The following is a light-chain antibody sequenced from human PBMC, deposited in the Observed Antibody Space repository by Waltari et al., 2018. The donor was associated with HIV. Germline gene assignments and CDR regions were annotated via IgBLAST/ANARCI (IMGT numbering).Light chain of an antibody. CDR2: RVN. V-gene: IGLV2-14*01. CDR3: TSDTTTATLV. Sequence: SVLTQPASLSGSPVPSVTIPCPGTRRAFGFDNCFSWSQHPPGKVLTNIIYRVNLWPSGVFDRFSGSKSGNTASLTISGLQSEDDADYYCTSDTTTATLVFGGGTKLTVL. J-gene: IGLJ3*02. CDR1: RRAFGFDNC.